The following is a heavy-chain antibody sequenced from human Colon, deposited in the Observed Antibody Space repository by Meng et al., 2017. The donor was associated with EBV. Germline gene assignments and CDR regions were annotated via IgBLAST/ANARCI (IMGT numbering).Heavy chain of an antibody. CDR1: GGSISTSEW. V-gene: IGHV4-4*02. CDR2: IYRGGGT. D-gene: IGHD2-2*01. CDR3: ARVRVIPAAVGFDY. Sequence: VQLEESAPGLGGPSGTLSLTCAGSGGSISTSEWWSWVRQPPGKGLEWIGEIYRGGGTNYNPSFKSRVTISVDTSNNHFSLKLSYVTAADTAVYYCARVRVIPAAVGFDYWGQGTLVTVSS. J-gene: IGHJ4*02.